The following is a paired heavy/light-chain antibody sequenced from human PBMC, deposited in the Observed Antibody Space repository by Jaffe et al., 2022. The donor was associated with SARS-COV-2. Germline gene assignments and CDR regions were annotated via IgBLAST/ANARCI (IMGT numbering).Light chain of an antibody. Sequence: QSVLTQPPSVSATPGQTVTISCSGSTSNIGRNDVAWYQQLPGAAPKLLIFRNSERPSRVPGRFSGSRSGTSATLVITGLQTEDEADFYCGTWDNNLRTAVFGGGTKLSVL. CDR1: TSNIGRND. CDR3: GTWDNNLRTAV. J-gene: IGLJ2*01. V-gene: IGLV1-51*01. CDR2: RNS.
Heavy chain of an antibody. CDR2: IYHSGVT. CDR3: ARTEYGATWYYFDY. D-gene: IGHD4-17*01. Sequence: QVQLQESGPGLAKPSETLSLTCSVSGYSISSDGYYWSWIRQPAGKGLEWIGAIYHSGVTNYNPSLESRVTMSVDKSNNQFSLKVTSLTAADTAVYYCARTEYGATWYYFDYWGQGTPVPVSS. CDR1: GYSISSDGYY. J-gene: IGHJ4*02. V-gene: IGHV4-61*02.